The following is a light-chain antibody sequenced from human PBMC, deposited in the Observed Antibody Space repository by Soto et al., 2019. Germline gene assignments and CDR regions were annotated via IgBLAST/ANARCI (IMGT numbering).Light chain of an antibody. J-gene: IGKJ3*01. V-gene: IGKV1-9*01. Sequence: DIQLTQSPSFLSASVGDRVTITCRASQDISTYLGWYQQKPGKAPNLLIFDASTLQGGVPSRFSGSGSGTEFTLTVTSLQPEDFANYSCQQVKDYPITFGPGTKVEIK. CDR3: QQVKDYPIT. CDR2: DAS. CDR1: QDISTY.